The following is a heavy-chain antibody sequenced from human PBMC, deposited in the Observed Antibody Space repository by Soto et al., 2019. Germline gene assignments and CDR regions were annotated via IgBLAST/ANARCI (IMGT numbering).Heavy chain of an antibody. CDR1: GFSFSSYA. Sequence: PGGSLRLSCVASGFSFSSYAMNWVRQAPGKGLEWVSVTSGSGTSTYYSDSVKGRFTISRDNSKDTLYLQMKSLRAEDTAVYYCAKDHEGGQWEPISLFDYWGQGTLVTVSS. D-gene: IGHD1-26*01. CDR3: AKDHEGGQWEPISLFDY. CDR2: TSGSGTST. V-gene: IGHV3-23*01. J-gene: IGHJ4*02.